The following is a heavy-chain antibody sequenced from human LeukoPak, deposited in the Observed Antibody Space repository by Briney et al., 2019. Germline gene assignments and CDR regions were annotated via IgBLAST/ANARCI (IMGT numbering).Heavy chain of an antibody. J-gene: IGHJ5*02. Sequence: GASVKVSCKASGYTFTSYYMHWLRQAPGQGLEWMGIINPSGGSTSYAQKFQGRVTMTRGTSTSTVYMELSSLRSEDTAVYYCARDLTRDSSGYYYDWFDPWGQGTLVTVSS. D-gene: IGHD3-22*01. V-gene: IGHV1-46*01. CDR2: INPSGGST. CDR1: GYTFTSYY. CDR3: ARDLTRDSSGYYYDWFDP.